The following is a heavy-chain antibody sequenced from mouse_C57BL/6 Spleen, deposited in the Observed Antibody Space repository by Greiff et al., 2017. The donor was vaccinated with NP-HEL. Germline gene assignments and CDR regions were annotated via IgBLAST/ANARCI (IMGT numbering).Heavy chain of an antibody. Sequence: QVQLKESGPGLVAPSQSLSITCTVSGFSLTSYAISWVRQPPGKGLEWLGVIWTGGGTNYNSALKSRLSISKDNSKSQVFLKMNSLQTDDTARYYCARNFGSSYDPYWYFDVWGTGTTVTVSS. V-gene: IGHV2-9-1*01. J-gene: IGHJ1*03. CDR1: GFSLTSYA. CDR2: IWTGGGT. D-gene: IGHD1-1*01. CDR3: ARNFGSSYDPYWYFDV.